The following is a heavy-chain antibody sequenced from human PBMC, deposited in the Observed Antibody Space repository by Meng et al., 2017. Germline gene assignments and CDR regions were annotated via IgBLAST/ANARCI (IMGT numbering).Heavy chain of an antibody. V-gene: IGHV3-30*16. Sequence: GQVLESGGDVVPPGRSLTLSCAASGFIFSNYEMHWVRQAPGKGLEWVACITKDGSRKYYLGSVRGRFTISRDNSKNTLYLEMNSLRSEDTALYYCARDFDYWGQGTLVTVSS. CDR1: GFIFSNYE. CDR2: ITKDGSRK. CDR3: ARDFDY. J-gene: IGHJ4*02.